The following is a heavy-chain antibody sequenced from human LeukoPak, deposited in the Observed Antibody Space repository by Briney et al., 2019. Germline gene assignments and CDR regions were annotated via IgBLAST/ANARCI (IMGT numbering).Heavy chain of an antibody. D-gene: IGHD3-22*01. CDR3: ARVDYYDSSGYYSY. J-gene: IGHJ4*02. CDR1: GYTFTSYG. V-gene: IGHV1-18*01. Sequence: GASVKVSCKASGYTFTSYGISRVRQAPGQGLEWMGWISAYNGNTNYAQKLQGRVTMTTDTSTSTAYMELRSLRSDDTAVYYCARVDYYDSSGYYSYWGQGTLITVSS. CDR2: ISAYNGNT.